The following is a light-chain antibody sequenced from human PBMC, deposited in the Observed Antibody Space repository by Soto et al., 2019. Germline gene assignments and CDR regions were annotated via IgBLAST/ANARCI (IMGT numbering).Light chain of an antibody. Sequence: QLVLTQSPSASASLGASVKLTCTLSSGHSSYAIAWHQQQPEKGPRYLMNLNSDGSHSKGDGIPDRFSGSSSGAERYLTISSLQSEDEADYYCQTWGTGFRVFGGGTNLTVL. J-gene: IGLJ3*02. V-gene: IGLV4-69*01. CDR3: QTWGTGFRV. CDR2: LNSDGSH. CDR1: SGHSSYA.